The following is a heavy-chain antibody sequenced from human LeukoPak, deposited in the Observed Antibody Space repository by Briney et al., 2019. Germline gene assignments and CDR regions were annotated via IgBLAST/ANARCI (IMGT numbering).Heavy chain of an antibody. CDR2: IYYSGST. V-gene: IGHV4-59*11. CDR1: GGFLSSHY. D-gene: IGHD3-10*01. J-gene: IGHJ4*02. Sequence: PSETMSLTCPVSGGFLSSHYWSWLRQPPGKGLEWIGYIYYSGSTNYNPSLRSRVTISVATSKNQLSLKLSSVTAADTSVYYCARSITMVRGVPQPFDYWGQGTLVTVSS. CDR3: ARSITMVRGVPQPFDY.